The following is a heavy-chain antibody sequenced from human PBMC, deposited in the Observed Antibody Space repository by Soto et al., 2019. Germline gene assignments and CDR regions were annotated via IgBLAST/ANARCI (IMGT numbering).Heavy chain of an antibody. Sequence: GGSLRLSCAASGFTFSNAWMNWVRQAPGKGLEWVGRIKSKTDGGTTDYAAPVKGRFTISRDDSKNTLYLQMNSLKTEDTAVYYCTTPLDSSGWYRYYGMDVWGQGTTVTVSS. J-gene: IGHJ6*02. CDR2: IKSKTDGGTT. V-gene: IGHV3-15*07. CDR1: GFTFSNAW. D-gene: IGHD6-19*01. CDR3: TTPLDSSGWYRYYGMDV.